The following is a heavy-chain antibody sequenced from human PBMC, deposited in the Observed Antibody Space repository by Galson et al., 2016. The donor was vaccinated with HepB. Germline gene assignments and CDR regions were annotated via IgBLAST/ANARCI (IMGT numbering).Heavy chain of an antibody. D-gene: IGHD3-9*01. Sequence: SLRLSCAASGFTFSNYGMHWVRQAPGKGLEWVAVIWYDGSEKYYADSVKGRFTISRDNSKNTLHLQMNSLRAEDTAVYYCASIYYEILTGLTPWYYFDSWGQGTLVTVSS. CDR3: ASIYYEILTGLTPWYYFDS. CDR1: GFTFSNYG. CDR2: IWYDGSEK. J-gene: IGHJ4*01. V-gene: IGHV3-33*01.